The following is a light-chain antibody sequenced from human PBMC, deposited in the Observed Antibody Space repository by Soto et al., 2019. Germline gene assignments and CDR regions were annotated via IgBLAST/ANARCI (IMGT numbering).Light chain of an antibody. CDR2: GAS. V-gene: IGKV3-20*01. CDR1: QSVNSNY. J-gene: IGKJ4*01. CDR3: QQYGSSPLT. Sequence: EIVLTQSPGTLSLSPGERATLSCRASQSVNSNYLAWYQQRPGQAPRLLIFGASSRANGIPDRFSGSGSGTDFILTISRLEPEDFAVFYCQQYGSSPLTFGGGTKVEIK.